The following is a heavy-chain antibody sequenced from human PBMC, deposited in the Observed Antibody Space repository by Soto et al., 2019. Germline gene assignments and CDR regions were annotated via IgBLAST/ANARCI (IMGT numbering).Heavy chain of an antibody. V-gene: IGHV3-23*01. CDR2: ISGSGGST. CDR1: GFTFSSYA. Sequence: EVQLLESGGGLVQPGGSLRLSCAASGFTFSSYAMSWVRQAPGKGLEWVSAISGSGGSTYYADSVNGRFTISRDNSKNTLYLQMNSLRAEDTAVYYCVSSGWSGAVGYFDYWGQGTLVTVSS. J-gene: IGHJ4*02. CDR3: VSSGWSGAVGYFDY. D-gene: IGHD6-19*01.